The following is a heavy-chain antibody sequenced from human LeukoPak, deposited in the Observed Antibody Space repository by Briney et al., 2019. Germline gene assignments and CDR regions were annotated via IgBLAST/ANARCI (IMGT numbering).Heavy chain of an antibody. CDR3: AKDLSYYDFWSGDTSWFDP. V-gene: IGHV3-23*01. D-gene: IGHD3-3*01. J-gene: IGHJ5*02. Sequence: GGSLRLSCAASGFTFSSYAMSWVRQAPGKGLEGVSAISGSGGSTYYAVSVKGRFTISRDNSKNTLYLQMNSLRAEDTAVYYCAKDLSYYDFWSGDTSWFDPWGQGTLVTVSS. CDR2: ISGSGGST. CDR1: GFTFSSYA.